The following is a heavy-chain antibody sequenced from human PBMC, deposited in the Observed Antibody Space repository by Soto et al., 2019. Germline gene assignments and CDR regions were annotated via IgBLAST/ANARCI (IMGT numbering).Heavy chain of an antibody. CDR3: ARHGRGVGARPLDY. CDR2: IFSNDEK. J-gene: IGHJ4*02. D-gene: IGHD1-26*01. Sequence: SGPTLVNPTETLTLTCTVSGFSLSNARMGVSWFRQPPGKALEWLAHIFSNDEKYYSTSLKSRLTISKDTSKSQVVLTMTNMDPVDTATYYCARHGRGVGARPLDYWGQGTLVTVSS. CDR1: GFSLSNARMG. V-gene: IGHV2-26*01.